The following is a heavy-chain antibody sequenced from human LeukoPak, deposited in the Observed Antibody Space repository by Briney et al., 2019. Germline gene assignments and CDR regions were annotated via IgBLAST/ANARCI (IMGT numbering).Heavy chain of an antibody. CDR2: IIPIFGTA. V-gene: IGHV1-69*05. Sequence: SVEVSCKASGGTFSSYAISWVRQAPGQGLEWMGGIIPIFGTANYAQKFQGRVTITTDESTSTAYMELSSLRSEDTAVYYCARDLAAAGTRWFDPWGQGTLVTVSS. CDR1: GGTFSSYA. J-gene: IGHJ5*02. D-gene: IGHD6-13*01. CDR3: ARDLAAAGTRWFDP.